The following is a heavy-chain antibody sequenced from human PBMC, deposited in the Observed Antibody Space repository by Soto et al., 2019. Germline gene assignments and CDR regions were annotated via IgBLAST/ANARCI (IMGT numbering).Heavy chain of an antibody. Sequence: QVQLQESGPGLVKPSETLSLTCSVSGGSISFYNWNWIRQSPGKGLEWIGYIYNSGRTNYNPSLKSRVTISVDTSKNQFSLQLSSVTAADTAVYYCAKGDSTTHGDSFDIWGQGTMVTVSP. J-gene: IGHJ3*02. D-gene: IGHD6-13*01. CDR2: IYNSGRT. V-gene: IGHV4-59*01. CDR3: AKGDSTTHGDSFDI. CDR1: GGSISFYN.